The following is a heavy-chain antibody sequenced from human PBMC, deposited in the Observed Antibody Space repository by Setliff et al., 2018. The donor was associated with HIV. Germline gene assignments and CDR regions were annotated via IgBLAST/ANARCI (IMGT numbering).Heavy chain of an antibody. CDR3: ARHRAKSYGFCDY. CDR1: GAPVSSGRYY. CDR2: IYYSGST. Sequence: SETLSLTCSVSGAPVSSGRYYWGWIRQPPGKGLEWIGSIYYSGSTDYNLSLKSRVSISVDTSKKQFSLNLDSVTAADAAVYYCARHRAKSYGFCDYWGQGTLVTVSS. J-gene: IGHJ4*02. D-gene: IGHD3-16*02. V-gene: IGHV4-39*01.